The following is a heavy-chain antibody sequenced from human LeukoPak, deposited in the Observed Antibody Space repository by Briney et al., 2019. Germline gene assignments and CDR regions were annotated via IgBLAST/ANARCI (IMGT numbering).Heavy chain of an antibody. Sequence: ASVKVSCKASGYTFSDYYMHWVRQAPGQGLEWMGWINPNSDGTKYAQKFQGRVTMTRDTSISTAYMELSRLRSDDTAMCYCARAYASGSYALPFWGQGTLVTVSS. V-gene: IGHV1-2*02. CDR3: ARAYASGSYALPF. CDR2: INPNSDGT. J-gene: IGHJ4*02. D-gene: IGHD3-10*01. CDR1: GYTFSDYY.